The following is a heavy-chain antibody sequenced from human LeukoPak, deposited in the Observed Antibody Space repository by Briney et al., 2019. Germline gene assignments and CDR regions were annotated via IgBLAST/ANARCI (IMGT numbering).Heavy chain of an antibody. CDR1: GFTFSSYA. J-gene: IGHJ4*02. Sequence: PGRSLRFSCAASGFTFSSYAMHWVRQAPGKGLEWVAVISYDGSNKYYADSVKGRFTISRDNSKNTLYLQMNSLRAEDTAVYYCARVPIAAAGTWTFDYWGQGTLVTVSS. CDR3: ARVPIAAAGTWTFDY. CDR2: ISYDGSNK. D-gene: IGHD6-13*01. V-gene: IGHV3-30*01.